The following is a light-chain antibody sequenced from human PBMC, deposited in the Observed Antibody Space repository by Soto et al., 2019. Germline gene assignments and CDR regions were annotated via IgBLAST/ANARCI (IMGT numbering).Light chain of an antibody. Sequence: VLTQSPATLSLSPGERATLSCRASQSVSSYLAWYQQKPGPAPSLLIYDASNRATGIPARFSGSGSGTEFTLTISSLEPEDFAVYYCQQRSNWPSFGPGTKVDIK. CDR1: QSVSSY. CDR3: QQRSNWPS. V-gene: IGKV3-11*01. J-gene: IGKJ3*01. CDR2: DAS.